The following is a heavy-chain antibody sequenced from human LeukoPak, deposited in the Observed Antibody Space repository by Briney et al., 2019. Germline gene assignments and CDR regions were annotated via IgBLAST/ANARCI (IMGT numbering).Heavy chain of an antibody. CDR3: AKDGMGYCSGGSCPSDY. D-gene: IGHD2-15*01. Sequence: GGSLRLSCAASGFTFSSYSMNWVRQAPGKGPEWVSYISGSSSATYYADSVKGRFTISRDNSKNTLYLQMNSLRAEDTAVYYCAKDGMGYCSGGSCPSDYWGQGTLVTVSS. CDR1: GFTFSSYS. V-gene: IGHV3-48*01. CDR2: ISGSSSAT. J-gene: IGHJ4*02.